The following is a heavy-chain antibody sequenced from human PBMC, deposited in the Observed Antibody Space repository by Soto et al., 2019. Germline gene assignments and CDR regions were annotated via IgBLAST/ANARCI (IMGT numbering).Heavy chain of an antibody. D-gene: IGHD6-13*01. CDR3: AKATRGGAATLIRDY. Sequence: EVQLLESGGGLVHPGGSLRLSCAAAGFTFSIYAMSWVRQAPGKGLEWVSAISGSGGSTYYADSVKGRFTISRDNSKNTLYLQMNSLRADDTAVYYCAKATRGGAATLIRDYWGQGTLVTVSS. J-gene: IGHJ4*02. CDR2: ISGSGGST. CDR1: GFTFSIYA. V-gene: IGHV3-23*01.